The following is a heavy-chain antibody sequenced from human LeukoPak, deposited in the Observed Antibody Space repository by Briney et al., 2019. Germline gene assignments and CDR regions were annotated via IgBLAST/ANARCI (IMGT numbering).Heavy chain of an antibody. CDR2: ISGSGGST. V-gene: IGHV3-23*01. CDR1: GFTFSSYG. D-gene: IGHD2-21*02. J-gene: IGHJ4*02. Sequence: PGGSLRLSCAASGFTFSSYGMSWVRQAPGKGLEWVSAISGSGGSTYYADSVKGRFTISRDNSKNTLYLQMNSLRAEDTAVYYCAKDHIVVVTATPNDYWGQGTLVTVSS. CDR3: AKDHIVVVTATPNDY.